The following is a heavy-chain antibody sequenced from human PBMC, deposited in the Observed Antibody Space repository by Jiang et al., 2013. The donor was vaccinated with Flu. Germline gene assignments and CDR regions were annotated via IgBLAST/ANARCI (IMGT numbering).Heavy chain of an antibody. Sequence: GSGLVKPSETLSLTCTVSGGSISSSSYYWGWIRQPPGKGLEWIGSIYYSGSTYYNPSLKSRVTISVDTSKNQFSLKLSSVTAADTAVYYCARHDRIAVAGNDYWGQGTLVTVSS. CDR3: ARHDRIAVAGNDY. J-gene: IGHJ4*02. V-gene: IGHV4-39*01. D-gene: IGHD6-19*01. CDR2: IYYSGST. CDR1: GGSISSSSYY.